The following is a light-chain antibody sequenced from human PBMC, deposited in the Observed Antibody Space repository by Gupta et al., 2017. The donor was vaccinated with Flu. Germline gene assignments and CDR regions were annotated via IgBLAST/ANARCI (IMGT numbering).Light chain of an antibody. CDR1: SSDVGAYNY. CDR2: EVS. CDR3: SSYTGSSTV. Sequence: QSALTQPASVSGSPGQSITISCTGTSSDVGAYNYVSWYQHHLGKAPKLMIYEVSNRPSGVSNRFSGSKSGNTASLTIPGLQAEDEANYYCSSYTGSSTVFGGGTRVTVL. J-gene: IGLJ2*01. V-gene: IGLV2-14*01.